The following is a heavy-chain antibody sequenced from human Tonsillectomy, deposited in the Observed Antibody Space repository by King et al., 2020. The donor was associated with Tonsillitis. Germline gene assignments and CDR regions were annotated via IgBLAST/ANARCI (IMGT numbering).Heavy chain of an antibody. CDR3: VRVPRSGLLGYYYYYGMDV. V-gene: IGHV4-30-4*07. CDR1: GGSISSGGYS. J-gene: IGHJ6*02. CDR2: IYYSGNT. Sequence: QLQESGPGLVKPSQTLSLTCAVSGGSISSGGYSWSWIRQPPGKGLEWIGYIYYSGNTYYNPSLKSRVTISVDTSKNHFSLRLRSVTAADRAVYYCVRVPRSGLLGYYYYYGMDVWGQGTTVTVSS. D-gene: IGHD3-22*01.